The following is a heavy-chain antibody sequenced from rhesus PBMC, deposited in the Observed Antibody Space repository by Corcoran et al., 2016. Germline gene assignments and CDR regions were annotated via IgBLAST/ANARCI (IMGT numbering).Heavy chain of an antibody. CDR3: ASTTYSSGWPIFDY. D-gene: IGHD6-31*01. CDR2: IYDSGSST. Sequence: QLQLRESGPGLVKPSETLSVTCAVSGGSISSSYWRWVRQAPGKGMEWSRYIYDSGSSTNYNPSLKRRITLSVDTSKDRLSLKLSSVTAADTAVYYCASTTYSSGWPIFDYWGQGVLVTVSS. J-gene: IGHJ4*01. CDR1: GGSISSSY. V-gene: IGHV4-169*02.